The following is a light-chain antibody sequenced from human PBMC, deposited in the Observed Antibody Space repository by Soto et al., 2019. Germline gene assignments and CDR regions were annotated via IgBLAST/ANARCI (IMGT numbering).Light chain of an antibody. CDR1: QSVSID. CDR3: QHRHN. Sequence: EVVLTQSPATLSLSPGDRATLSCRASQSVSIDFAWYQQKPGQAPRLLIYDASNRATGIPARFSGSGSGTDFTLTISSLEPEDFAVYYCQHRHNFGPGTKVDI. J-gene: IGKJ3*01. CDR2: DAS. V-gene: IGKV3-11*01.